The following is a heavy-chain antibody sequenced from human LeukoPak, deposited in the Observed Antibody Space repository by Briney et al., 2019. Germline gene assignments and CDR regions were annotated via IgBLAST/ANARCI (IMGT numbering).Heavy chain of an antibody. CDR3: ARDQWRLFDY. V-gene: IGHV3-7*04. CDR1: GFTFSNYW. J-gene: IGHJ4*02. CDR2: IKEDGSDK. D-gene: IGHD2-21*02. Sequence: GGSLRLSCATSGFTFSNYWMSWVRQAPGKGLEWVASIKEDGSDKYYVDSVKGRFTISRDSAKNSLFLQMNSLRAEDTAVYYCARDQWRLFDYWGQGTLVTVSS.